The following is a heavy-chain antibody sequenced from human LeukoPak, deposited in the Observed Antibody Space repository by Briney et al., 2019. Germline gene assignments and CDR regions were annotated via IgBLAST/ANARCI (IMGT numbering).Heavy chain of an antibody. V-gene: IGHV4-39*07. Sequence: SETLSLTCTVSGGSISSSSYYRGWIRQPPGKGLEWIGSIYYSGSTYYNPSLKSRVTISVDTSKNQFSLKLSSVTAADAAVYYCARDRDSWKPYWYFDLWGRGTLVTVSS. J-gene: IGHJ2*01. CDR3: ARDRDSWKPYWYFDL. CDR1: GGSISSSSYY. CDR2: IYYSGST. D-gene: IGHD5-24*01.